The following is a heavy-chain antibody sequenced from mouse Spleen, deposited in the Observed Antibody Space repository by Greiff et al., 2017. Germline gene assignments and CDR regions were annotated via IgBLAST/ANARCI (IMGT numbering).Heavy chain of an antibody. V-gene: IGHV3-6*01. J-gene: IGHJ1*01. Sequence: DVKLVESGPGLVKPSQSLSLTCSVTGYSITSGYYWNWIRQAPGNKLEWMGFISYDGSNNYNPSLKNRISITRDTSKNQFLLKLNSVTTADTATYYCARGGNYGNSYWYFDVWGAGTTVTVSS. CDR3: ARGGNYGNSYWYFDV. CDR2: ISYDGSN. D-gene: IGHD2-1*01. CDR1: GYSITSGYY.